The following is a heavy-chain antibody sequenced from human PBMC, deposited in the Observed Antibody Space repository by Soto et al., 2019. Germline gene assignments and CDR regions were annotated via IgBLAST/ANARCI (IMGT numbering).Heavy chain of an antibody. CDR3: ARDPHSSGWYRPRGPFDP. CDR1: GFTFSSYS. J-gene: IGHJ5*02. Sequence: GSLRLSCAASGFTFSSYSMNWVRQAPGKGLEWVSSISSSSSYIYYADSVKGRFTISRDNAKNSLYLQMNSLRAGDTAVYYCARDPHSSGWYRPRGPFDPWGQGTLVTVSS. D-gene: IGHD6-19*01. V-gene: IGHV3-21*01. CDR2: ISSSSSYI.